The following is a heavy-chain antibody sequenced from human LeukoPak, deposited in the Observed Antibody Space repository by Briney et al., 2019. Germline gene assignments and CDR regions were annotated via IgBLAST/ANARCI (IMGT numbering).Heavy chain of an antibody. CDR2: INHSGST. D-gene: IGHD6-19*01. Sequence: KPSETLSLTCAAYGGSFSGYYWSWIRQPPGKGLEWIGEINHSGSTNYNPSLKSRVTISVDTSRNQFSLKLSSVTAADTAVYYCARAEQWLVYGFDYWGQGTLVTVSS. CDR1: GGSFSGYY. V-gene: IGHV4-34*01. CDR3: ARAEQWLVYGFDY. J-gene: IGHJ4*02.